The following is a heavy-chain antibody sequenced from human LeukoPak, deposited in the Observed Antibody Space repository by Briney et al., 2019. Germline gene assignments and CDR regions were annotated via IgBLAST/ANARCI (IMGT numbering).Heavy chain of an antibody. J-gene: IGHJ4*02. Sequence: PGGSLRLSCLASGFTLNTYAMNWVRQAPGGGLEWVAALSGDRSHIYHADSVMGRFTISRDNVKNSLYLQMNSLRADDTAVYYCTRDLYSMYAKWGQGTLVTVSS. V-gene: IGHV3-21*04. CDR2: LSGDRSHI. CDR3: TRDLYSMYAK. D-gene: IGHD2-8*01. CDR1: GFTLNTYA.